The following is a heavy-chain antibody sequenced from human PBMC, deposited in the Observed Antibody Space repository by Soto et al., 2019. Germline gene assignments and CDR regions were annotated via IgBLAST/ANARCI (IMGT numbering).Heavy chain of an antibody. J-gene: IGHJ3*01. CDR3: ARDQLYYNDISGRPLNPLAV. D-gene: IGHD3-22*01. Sequence: PGGSLRLSCAASGFTFRNYGMNWVRQAPGKGLEWVSYIGIGSSTKYYADSVKGRFTISRDNAKNSLYLQMNSLRAEDTAVYYCARDQLYYNDISGRPLNPLAVWGQGTMVTV. CDR1: GFTFRNYG. CDR2: IGIGSSTK. V-gene: IGHV3-48*01.